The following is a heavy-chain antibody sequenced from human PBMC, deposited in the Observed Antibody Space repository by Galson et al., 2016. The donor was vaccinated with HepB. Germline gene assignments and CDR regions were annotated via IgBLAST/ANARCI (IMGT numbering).Heavy chain of an antibody. D-gene: IGHD6-19*01. CDR3: AIDSGWLLKY. CDR1: GVTWGTYW. CDR2: IWSDGSTT. Sequence: SLRLSCAASGVTWGTYWVQWVRQVPGKGLEWVSHIWSDGSTTAYADSVRGRFSISGDSAKNTVYLQMNGLRAEDTAVYYCAIDSGWLLKYWGQGALVTVSS. J-gene: IGHJ4*02. V-gene: IGHV3-74*01.